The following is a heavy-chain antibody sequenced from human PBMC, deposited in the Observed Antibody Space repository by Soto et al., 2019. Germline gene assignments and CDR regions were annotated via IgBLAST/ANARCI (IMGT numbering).Heavy chain of an antibody. CDR3: ARDRGYSSSWYDAFDF. J-gene: IGHJ3*01. CDR1: GYSISSGYY. D-gene: IGHD6-13*01. CDR2: IYHSGST. Sequence: SETLSLTCTVSGYSISSGYYWGWIRQPPGKGLEWIGSIYHSGSTYYNPSLKSRVTISVDTSKNQFSLKLSSVTAADTAVYYCARDRGYSSSWYDAFDFWGQGTMVTVSS. V-gene: IGHV4-38-2*02.